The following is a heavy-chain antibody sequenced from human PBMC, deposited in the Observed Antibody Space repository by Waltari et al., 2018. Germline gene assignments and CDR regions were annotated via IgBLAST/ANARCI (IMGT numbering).Heavy chain of an antibody. CDR2: IYYSGGT. Sequence: QLQLQESGPGLVKPSETLSLTCTVSGGSLSSSSYYWGWIRPPPGKGLEWIGSIYYSGGTYYNPSLKSRVTISVDTSKNQFSLKLSSVTAAYTAVYYCARQDYYYDSSGYYYLFDYWGQGTLVTVSS. CDR3: ARQDYYYDSSGYYYLFDY. J-gene: IGHJ4*02. V-gene: IGHV4-39*01. D-gene: IGHD3-22*01. CDR1: GGSLSSSSYY.